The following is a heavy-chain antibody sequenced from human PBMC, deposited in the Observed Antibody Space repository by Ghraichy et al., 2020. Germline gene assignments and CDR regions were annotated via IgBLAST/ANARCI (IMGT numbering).Heavy chain of an antibody. V-gene: IGHV4-39*01. J-gene: IGHJ4*02. CDR1: GGSISSTDYY. CDR2: IYYTGST. Sequence: SETLSLTCTVSGGSISSTDYYCNWIRQSPGKGLEWIGGIYYTGSTYYNPSLKSRVTISVDTSKNQFSLNLGSVTAADTAVYYCATSNYNLAADFDYWGQGTLVTVSS. CDR3: ATSNYNLAADFDY. D-gene: IGHD1-20*01.